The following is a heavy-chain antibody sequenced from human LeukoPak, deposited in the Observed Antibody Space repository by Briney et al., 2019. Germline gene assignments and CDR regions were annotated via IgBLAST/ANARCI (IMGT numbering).Heavy chain of an antibody. CDR2: IKQDGGEI. J-gene: IGHJ4*02. D-gene: IGHD3-22*01. CDR1: GFSFSRYW. Sequence: PGGSLRLSCAASGFSFSRYWVSWVRQVPRKGLAWVANIKQDGGEIYYVDSVKGRFTISRDNAKNSLCLQMNSLRAEDTAVYYCARDKGDYDSSGSLFVFGGQGTKVTVSS. CDR3: ARDKGDYDSSGSLFVF. V-gene: IGHV3-7*03.